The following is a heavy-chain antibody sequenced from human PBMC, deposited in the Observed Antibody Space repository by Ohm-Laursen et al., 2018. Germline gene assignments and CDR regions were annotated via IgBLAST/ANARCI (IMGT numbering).Heavy chain of an antibody. Sequence: GESLKISCKGSEYTFTSYWIGWVRQMPGKGLEWMGVIYPGDSDTRYSPSFQGQVTISADKSISTAYLQWSSLKASDTAMYYCARPRYGDSQPADYWGQGTLVTVSS. D-gene: IGHD4-17*01. CDR2: IYPGDSDT. J-gene: IGHJ4*02. V-gene: IGHV5-51*01. CDR1: EYTFTSYW. CDR3: ARPRYGDSQPADY.